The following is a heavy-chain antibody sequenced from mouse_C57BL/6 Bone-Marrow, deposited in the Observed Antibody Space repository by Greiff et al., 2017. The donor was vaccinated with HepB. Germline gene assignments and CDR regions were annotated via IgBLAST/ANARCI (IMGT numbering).Heavy chain of an antibody. CDR1: GFNIKDDY. CDR2: IDPENGDT. CDR3: TTLFITTVVAPLDY. V-gene: IGHV14-4*01. D-gene: IGHD1-1*01. Sequence: EVKLQESGAELVRPGASVKLSCTASGFNIKDDYMHWVKQRPEQGLEWIGWIDPENGDTEYASKFQGKATITADTSSNTAYLQLSSLTSEDTAVYYCTTLFITTVVAPLDYWGQGTTLTVSS. J-gene: IGHJ2*01.